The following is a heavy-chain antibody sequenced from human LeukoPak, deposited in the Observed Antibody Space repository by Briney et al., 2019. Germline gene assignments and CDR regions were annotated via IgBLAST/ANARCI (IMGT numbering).Heavy chain of an antibody. Sequence: PGGSLRLSCAASGFTFSSYEMNWVRQAPGKGLEWVSYISSSGSTIYYADSVKGRFTISRDNAKNSLYLQMNSLRAEDTAVYYCASRTRMVRRWFGLTGTTSNDAFDIWGQGTMVTVSS. CDR2: ISSSGSTI. J-gene: IGHJ3*02. CDR3: ASRTRMVRRWFGLTGTTSNDAFDI. CDR1: GFTFSSYE. D-gene: IGHD1-20*01. V-gene: IGHV3-48*03.